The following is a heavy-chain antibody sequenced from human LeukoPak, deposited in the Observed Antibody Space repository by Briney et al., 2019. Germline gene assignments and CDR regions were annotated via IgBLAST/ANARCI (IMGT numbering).Heavy chain of an antibody. CDR1: GFTFSSYS. Sequence: GGSLRLSCAASGFTFSSYSMNWVRQAPGKGLEWVSYISSSSSTIYYADSVKGRFTISRDNAKNSLYLQMNSLRAEDTAVYYCARVLHRRNYDSSVYYGYWGQGTLVTVSS. CDR2: ISSSSSTI. V-gene: IGHV3-48*01. D-gene: IGHD3-22*01. CDR3: ARVLHRRNYDSSVYYGY. J-gene: IGHJ4*02.